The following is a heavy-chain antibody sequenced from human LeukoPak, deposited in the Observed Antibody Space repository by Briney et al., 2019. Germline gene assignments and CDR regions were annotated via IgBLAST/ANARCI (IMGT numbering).Heavy chain of an antibody. CDR3: ARASPDYDFWSGYGSDYYYMDV. J-gene: IGHJ6*03. V-gene: IGHV3-21*01. Sequence: GGSLRLSCAASGFTFSSYSMNWVRQAPGKGLEWVSSISSSSSYIYYADSVKGRFTISRDNAKNSLYLQMNSLRAEDTAMYYCARASPDYDFWSGYGSDYYYMDVWGKGTTVTVSS. CDR2: ISSSSSYI. D-gene: IGHD3-3*01. CDR1: GFTFSSYS.